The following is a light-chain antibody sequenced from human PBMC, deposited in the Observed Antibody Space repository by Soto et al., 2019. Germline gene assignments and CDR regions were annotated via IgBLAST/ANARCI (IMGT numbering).Light chain of an antibody. J-gene: IGKJ1*01. Sequence: DILMTQSPSTLSASVGDRVTITCRASQGISNWLAWYQQKPGKAPKLLIYDASTLESGVPSRFSGSGSGTEFTLTISSLLPDDFATYYCQQFRGTFGQGTKVEIE. CDR1: QGISNW. CDR2: DAS. CDR3: QQFRGT. V-gene: IGKV1-5*01.